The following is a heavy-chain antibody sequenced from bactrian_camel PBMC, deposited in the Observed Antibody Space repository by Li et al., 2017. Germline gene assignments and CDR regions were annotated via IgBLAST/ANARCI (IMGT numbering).Heavy chain of an antibody. CDR1: GYIDSRYC. Sequence: VQLVESGGGSVQAGGSLRLSCAASGYIDSRYCVAWFRQAPGKEREGVARIYTGSGNTDYADSVKGRFTISQDGAENTVYLQMNNLQPEDTATYYCAEGRGSRGELCYSLNYWGQGTQVTVS. V-gene: IGHV3S1*01. CDR3: AEGRGSRGELCYSLNY. J-gene: IGHJ4*01. D-gene: IGHD6*01. CDR2: IYTGSGNT.